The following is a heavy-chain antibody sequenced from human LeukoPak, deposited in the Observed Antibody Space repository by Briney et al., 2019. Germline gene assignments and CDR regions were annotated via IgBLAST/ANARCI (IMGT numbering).Heavy chain of an antibody. D-gene: IGHD2-2*01. CDR2: MNPNSGNT. Sequence: ASVKVSCKVSGYTFTSYDINWVRQATGQGLEWMGWMNPNSGNTGYAQKFQGRVTITRNTSISTAYMELSSLRSEDTAVYYCARGLGHLYCSSTNRFGYWGQGTLVTVSS. V-gene: IGHV1-8*03. J-gene: IGHJ4*02. CDR3: ARGLGHLYCSSTNRFGY. CDR1: GYTFTSYD.